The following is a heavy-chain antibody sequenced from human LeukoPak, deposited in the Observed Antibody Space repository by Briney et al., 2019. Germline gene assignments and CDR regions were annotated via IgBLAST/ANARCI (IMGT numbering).Heavy chain of an antibody. Sequence: PGGSLRLSCAASGFTFSTYAMSWVRQAPGKGLEWVSTISGSGGSTYYADSVKGRFTISRDNSKNTLYLQMNSLRAVDTAVYYCAYCGGDCYTRLHYWGQGTLVTVSS. CDR1: GFTFSTYA. D-gene: IGHD2-21*02. CDR3: AYCGGDCYTRLHY. V-gene: IGHV3-23*01. CDR2: ISGSGGST. J-gene: IGHJ4*02.